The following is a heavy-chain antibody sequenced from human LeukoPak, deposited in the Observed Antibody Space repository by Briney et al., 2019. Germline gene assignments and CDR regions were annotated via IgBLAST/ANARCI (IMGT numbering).Heavy chain of an antibody. V-gene: IGHV4-39*07. J-gene: IGHJ4*02. CDR1: GGSISSSSYY. Sequence: NPSETLSLTCTVSGGSISSSSYYWGWIRQPPGKGLEWIGEINHSGSTNYNPSLKSRVTISLGTSKNQFSLRLSSVTAADTAVYYCTYSGSNYPDYWGQGTLVIVSS. CDR2: INHSGST. CDR3: TYSGSNYPDY. D-gene: IGHD1-26*01.